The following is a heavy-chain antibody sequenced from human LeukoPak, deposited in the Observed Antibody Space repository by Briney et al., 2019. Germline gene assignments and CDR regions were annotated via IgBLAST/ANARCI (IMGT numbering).Heavy chain of an antibody. J-gene: IGHJ4*02. D-gene: IGHD3-22*01. CDR3: AKWGKGYYSPFTDY. V-gene: IGHV3-23*01. CDR2: ISGSGGST. CDR1: GFTFSSYA. Sequence: GGSLRLSCAASGFTFSSYAMSWVRQAPGKGLEWVSAISGSGGSTYYADSVKGRFTISRDNSKNTLYLQMNSLRAEDTAVYYCAKWGKGYYSPFTDYWGQGTLVTVSS.